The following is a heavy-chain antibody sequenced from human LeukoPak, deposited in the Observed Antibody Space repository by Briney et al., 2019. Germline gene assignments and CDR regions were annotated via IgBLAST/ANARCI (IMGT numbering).Heavy chain of an antibody. V-gene: IGHV4-61*01. Sequence: SETLSLTCTVSGGSVSSGSYYWSWIRQPPGKGLEWIGEINHSGSTNYNPSLKSRVTISVDTSKNQFSLKLSSVTAADTAVYYCARGDDYDSSGSLDYWGQGTLVTVSS. CDR3: ARGDDYDSSGSLDY. CDR2: INHSGST. D-gene: IGHD3-22*01. J-gene: IGHJ4*02. CDR1: GGSVSSGSYY.